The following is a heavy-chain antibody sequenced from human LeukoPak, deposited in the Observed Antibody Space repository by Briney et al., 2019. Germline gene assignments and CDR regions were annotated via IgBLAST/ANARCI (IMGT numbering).Heavy chain of an antibody. J-gene: IGHJ6*02. CDR3: ARDDWGYGIDV. D-gene: IGHD2-21*01. CDR1: GGSISSGGYY. CDR2: IYYSGRT. V-gene: IGHV4-30-4*08. Sequence: SETLSLTCTVSGGSISSGGYYWSWIRQHPGKGLEWIGYIYYSGRTQYNPSLESRVTISVDTSNNHFSLKLTSVTAADTAVYYCARDDWGYGIDVWGQGTTVIVSS.